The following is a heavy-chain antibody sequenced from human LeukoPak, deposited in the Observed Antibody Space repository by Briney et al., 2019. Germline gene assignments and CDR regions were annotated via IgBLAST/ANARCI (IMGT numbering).Heavy chain of an antibody. Sequence: SQTLSLTCAISGDSVSSSSASWNWIRQSPSRGLKWLGRTYYRSKWYNEYAVSVKSRISINPDTSKNQFCLQLNSVTPEDTAVYYCTRAVGFDNGMDVWGQGTTVTVSS. CDR1: GDSVSSSSAS. CDR2: TYYRSKWYN. J-gene: IGHJ6*02. D-gene: IGHD2-15*01. CDR3: TRAVGFDNGMDV. V-gene: IGHV6-1*01.